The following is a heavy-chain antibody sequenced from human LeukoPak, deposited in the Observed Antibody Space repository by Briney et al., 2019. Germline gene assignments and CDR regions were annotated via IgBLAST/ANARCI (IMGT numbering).Heavy chain of an antibody. CDR2: IKQDGSEK. Sequence: PGGPLRLSCAASGFTFSDYWMSWVRQAPGKGLEWVANIKQDGSEKHYVDSVKGRFTISRDNAKNSLYLEMNSLRAEDTAVYYCASSLWEAPEYWGQGTLVTVSS. V-gene: IGHV3-7*01. CDR1: GFTFSDYW. CDR3: ASSLWEAPEY. J-gene: IGHJ4*02. D-gene: IGHD1-26*01.